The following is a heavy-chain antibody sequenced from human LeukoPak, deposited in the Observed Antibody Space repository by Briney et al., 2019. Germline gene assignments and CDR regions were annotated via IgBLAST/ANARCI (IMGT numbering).Heavy chain of an antibody. J-gene: IGHJ4*02. CDR3: ARDSYYDSSGLSDY. D-gene: IGHD3-22*01. Sequence: ASVKVSCEASGGTFSSYATSWVRQAPGQGLEWMGRIIPIFGTANYAQKFQGRVTITTDESTSTAYMELSSLRSEDTAVYYCARDSYYDSSGLSDYWGQGTLVTVSS. V-gene: IGHV1-69*05. CDR1: GGTFSSYA. CDR2: IIPIFGTA.